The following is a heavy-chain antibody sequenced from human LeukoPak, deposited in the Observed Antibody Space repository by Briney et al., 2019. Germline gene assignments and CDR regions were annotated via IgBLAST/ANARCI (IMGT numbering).Heavy chain of an antibody. CDR3: ARGGRGRLRYFDWLTSAFDI. CDR2: INHSGST. Sequence: KPSETLSLTCAVYGGSFSGYYWSWIRQPPGKGLEWIGEINHSGSTNYDPSLKSRVTISVDTSKNQFSLKLSSVTAADTAVYYCARGGRGRLRYFDWLTSAFDIWGQGTMVTVSS. D-gene: IGHD3-9*01. CDR1: GGSFSGYY. V-gene: IGHV4-34*01. J-gene: IGHJ3*02.